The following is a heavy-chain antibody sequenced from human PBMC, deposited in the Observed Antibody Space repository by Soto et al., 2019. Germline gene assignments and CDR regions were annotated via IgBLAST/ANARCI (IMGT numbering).Heavy chain of an antibody. J-gene: IGHJ4*02. CDR1: GLTFSRYW. CDR2: IDSDGSST. V-gene: IGHV3-74*01. D-gene: IGHD6-25*01. Sequence: EAQLVESGGGLVQPGGSLRLSCTASGLTFSRYWMHWVRQAPGKGLVWVSRIDSDGSSTSYADSVKGRFTISKDNAKNTLYLQMNSLRAEDTAVYYCTREVSAVFDYWGQGTLVTVSS. CDR3: TREVSAVFDY.